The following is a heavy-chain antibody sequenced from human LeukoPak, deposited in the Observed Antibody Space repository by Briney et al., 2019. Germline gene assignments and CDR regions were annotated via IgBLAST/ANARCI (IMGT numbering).Heavy chain of an antibody. CDR1: GGSLSSYY. V-gene: IGHV4-59*01. J-gene: IGHJ4*02. D-gene: IGHD3-22*01. CDR2: IYYSGST. CDR3: ASSIGYYYDSSGLTHYDY. Sequence: SEILSLTCTVSGGSLSSYYWSWIRQPPGKGLEWIGYIYYSGSTNYTPSLKSRVTISVDTSKNQFSLKLSSVTAADTAVYYCASSIGYYYDSSGLTHYDYWGQGTLVTVSS.